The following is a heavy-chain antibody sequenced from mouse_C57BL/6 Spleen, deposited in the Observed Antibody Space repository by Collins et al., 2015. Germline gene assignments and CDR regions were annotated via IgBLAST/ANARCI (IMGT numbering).Heavy chain of an antibody. D-gene: IGHD2-14*01. CDR1: GYTFTSYW. J-gene: IGHJ2*01. V-gene: IGHV1-87*01. CDR3: ARAYRYDEGYFDY. CDR2: IYPGDGDT. Sequence: QVQLQQSGAELARPGASVKLSCKASGYTFTSYWMQWVKQRPGQGLEWIGAIYPGDGDTRYTQKFKDKATLTADKSSSTAYMQLSSLASEDSAVYYCARAYRYDEGYFDYWGQGSTLTVSP.